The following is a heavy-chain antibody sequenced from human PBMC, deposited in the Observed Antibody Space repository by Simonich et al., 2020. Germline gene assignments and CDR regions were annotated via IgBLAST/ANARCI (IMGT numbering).Heavy chain of an antibody. CDR1: GFTFSSYW. J-gene: IGHJ3*02. CDR3: ARDYSNYDAFDI. D-gene: IGHD4-4*01. Sequence: EVQLVESGGGLVQPGGSLRLSCAASGFTFSSYWMHWVRQAPGKGGVVVLRINSEGRSTSYADSVKGRFTISRDNAKNTLYLQMNSLRAEDTAVYYCARDYSNYDAFDIWGQGTMVTVSS. V-gene: IGHV3-74*01. CDR2: INSEGRST.